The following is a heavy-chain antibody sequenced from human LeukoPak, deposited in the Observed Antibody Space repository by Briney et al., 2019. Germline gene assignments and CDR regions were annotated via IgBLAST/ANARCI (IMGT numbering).Heavy chain of an antibody. CDR2: MNPNSGNT. V-gene: IGHV1-8*02. D-gene: IGHD6-19*01. CDR1: GYTFTGYY. J-gene: IGHJ4*02. Sequence: GASVKVSCKASGYTFTGYYMHWVRQAPGQGLEWMGWMNPNSGNTGYAQKFQGRVTMTRNTSISTAYMELSSLRSEDTAVYYCARGGGIAVAGIDYWGQGTLVTVSS. CDR3: ARGGGIAVAGIDY.